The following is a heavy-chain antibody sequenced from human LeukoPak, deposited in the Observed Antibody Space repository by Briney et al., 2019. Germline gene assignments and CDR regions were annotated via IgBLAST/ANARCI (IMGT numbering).Heavy chain of an antibody. D-gene: IGHD6-13*01. CDR3: ARLEYSSSWHGYYYYYMDV. V-gene: IGHV4-34*01. CDR2: INHSGST. CDR1: GGSFSGYY. J-gene: IGHJ6*03. Sequence: PSETLSLTCAVYGGSFSGYYWSWIRQPPGKGLEWIGEINHSGSTNYNPSLKSRVTISVDTSKNQFSLKLSSVTAADTAVYYCARLEYSSSWHGYYYYYMDVWGKGTTVTISS.